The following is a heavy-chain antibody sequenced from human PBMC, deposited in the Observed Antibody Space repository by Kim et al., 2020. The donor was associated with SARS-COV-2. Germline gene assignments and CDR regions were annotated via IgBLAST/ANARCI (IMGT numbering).Heavy chain of an antibody. CDR2: ISSSSSYI. J-gene: IGHJ6*02. CDR1: GFTFSSYS. Sequence: GGSLRLSCAASGFTFSSYSMNWVRQAPGKGLEWVSSISSSSSYIYYADSVKGRFTISRDNAKNSLYLQMNSLRAEDTAVYYCARDQRRAVAGYYYYGMDVWGQGTTVTVSS. CDR3: ARDQRRAVAGYYYYGMDV. D-gene: IGHD6-19*01. V-gene: IGHV3-21*01.